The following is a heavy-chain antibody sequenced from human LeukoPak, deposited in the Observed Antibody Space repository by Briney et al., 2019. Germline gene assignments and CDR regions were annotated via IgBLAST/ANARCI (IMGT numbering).Heavy chain of an antibody. J-gene: IGHJ6*02. V-gene: IGHV3-74*01. CDR1: GFQFSSFW. D-gene: IGHD3-22*01. CDR3: AKEVGSSGHGPTDYYYYYGMDV. CDR2: INSDGSST. Sequence: GGSLRLSCSASGFQFSSFWMHWVRQAPGKGLVWVSRINSDGSSTSYADSVKGRFTISRDNAKNTLYLQMNSLRAEDTAVYYCAKEVGSSGHGPTDYYYYYGMDVWGQGTTVTVSS.